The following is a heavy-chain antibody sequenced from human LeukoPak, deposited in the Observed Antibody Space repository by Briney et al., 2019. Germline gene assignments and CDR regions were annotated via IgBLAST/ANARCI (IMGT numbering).Heavy chain of an antibody. CDR2: INPSGGSR. D-gene: IGHD3-10*01. CDR1: GYTFTSYY. CDR3: ARTLVRGVSYYFDY. J-gene: IGHJ4*02. V-gene: IGHV1-46*01. Sequence: ASVKVSCKTSGYTFTSYYMHWVRQAPGQGREWVGIINPSGGSRSYAQKFQGSVTMTRDTSTSTVHMELSSLRSEDTAVYYWARTLVRGVSYYFDYRGQGTLVTVSS.